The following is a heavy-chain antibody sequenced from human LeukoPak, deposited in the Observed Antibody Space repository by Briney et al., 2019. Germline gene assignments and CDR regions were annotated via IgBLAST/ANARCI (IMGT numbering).Heavy chain of an antibody. J-gene: IGHJ4*02. CDR3: ERAIYCSGGSCHWEFDY. Sequence: ASVKVSCTASGYTFTNYYMQWVRQAPGQGLEWMGIINPRDGSISYAQKFQGRVTMTRATSTSTVYMELSSLSSEDTAVYYCERAIYCSGGSCHWEFDYWGQGTLVTVSS. D-gene: IGHD2-15*01. CDR1: GYTFTNYY. V-gene: IGHV1-46*01. CDR2: INPRDGSI.